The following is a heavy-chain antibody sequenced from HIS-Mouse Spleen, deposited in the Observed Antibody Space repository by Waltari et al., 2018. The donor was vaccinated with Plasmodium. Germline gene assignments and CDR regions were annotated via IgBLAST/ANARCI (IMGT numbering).Heavy chain of an antibody. D-gene: IGHD6-13*01. Sequence: EVQLVESGGGLVQPGGSLRLSCAASGFTFSSYWMSWVRQAPGKGLEWVDKRKQDGSEKYYVDSVKGRFTISRDNAKNALYLQMNSLRAEDTAVYYCASSWYWYFDLWGRGTLVTVSS. J-gene: IGHJ2*01. CDR3: ASSWYWYFDL. V-gene: IGHV3-7*01. CDR1: GFTFSSYW. CDR2: RKQDGSEK.